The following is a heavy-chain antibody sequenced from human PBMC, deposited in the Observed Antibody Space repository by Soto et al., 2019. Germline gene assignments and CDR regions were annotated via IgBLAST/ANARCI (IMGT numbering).Heavy chain of an antibody. CDR3: ARELRFGGNFVDF. D-gene: IGHD3-16*01. J-gene: IGHJ4*02. Sequence: QVQLQESGPGLVKPSETLSLICTVSGGSVSNDNYFWSWIRQPPGKGLEWIGYVYYSGRTNYNPSLKSRVNISVDTSKNQFTLKLTSVTAADTAVYYCARELRFGGNFVDFWGQGILVTVSS. V-gene: IGHV4-61*01. CDR1: GGSVSNDNYF. CDR2: VYYSGRT.